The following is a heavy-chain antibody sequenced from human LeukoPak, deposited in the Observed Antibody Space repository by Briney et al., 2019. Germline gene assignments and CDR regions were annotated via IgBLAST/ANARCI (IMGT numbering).Heavy chain of an antibody. CDR3: AKVLPLTFYYMDV. V-gene: IGHV3-30*02. J-gene: IGHJ6*03. CDR1: GVTFGTYG. CDR2: IRFDGGDK. Sequence: AGSLRLSCVASGVTFGTYGLHWVRQAPGKGLEYVAFIRFDGGDKSYADSVNGRFTISRDNSKNTLYLQMNSLRVEDTAMYYCAKVLPLTFYYMDVWGNGTTVTVSS.